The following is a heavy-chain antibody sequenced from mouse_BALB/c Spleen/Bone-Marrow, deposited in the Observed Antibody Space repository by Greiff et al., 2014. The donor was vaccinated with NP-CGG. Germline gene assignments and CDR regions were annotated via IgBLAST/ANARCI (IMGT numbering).Heavy chain of an antibody. V-gene: IGHV5-17*02. CDR3: TRSGTLGAMDY. CDR2: ISSGSSTI. J-gene: IGHJ4*01. Sequence: DVMLVESGGGLVQPGGSRKLSCAASGFTFSSFGMHWVRQAPEKGLEWVAYISSGSSTIYYADTMKGRFTISRDNPKNTLFLQMTSLRSEDTAVYYCTRSGTLGAMDYWGQGTSVTVSS. CDR1: GFTFSSFG. D-gene: IGHD3-3*01.